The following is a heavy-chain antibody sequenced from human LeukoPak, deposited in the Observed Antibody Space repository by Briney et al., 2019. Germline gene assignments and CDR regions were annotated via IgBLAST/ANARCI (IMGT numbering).Heavy chain of an antibody. CDR2: ISGSGGST. CDR3: AKDSLGGF. CDR1: GCTFSSCA. J-gene: IGHJ4*02. V-gene: IGHV3-23*01. Sequence: GGSQRLSCTAFGCTFSSCAMSWVRQARGKGLEWVSAISGSGGSTYYADSVKGRFTISRDNYKNTLYLQMSSLRAEDTAVYYCAKDSLGGFWGQGTLVTVSS. D-gene: IGHD3-16*01.